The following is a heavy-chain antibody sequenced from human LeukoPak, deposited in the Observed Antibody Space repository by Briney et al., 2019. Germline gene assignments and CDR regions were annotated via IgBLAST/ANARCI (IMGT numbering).Heavy chain of an antibody. CDR1: GNTLTELS. D-gene: IGHD4-17*01. V-gene: IGHV1-24*01. CDR2: VDPRDGET. Sequence: ASVKVSRKVSGNTLTELSMHWVRQAPGKGLEWMGGVDPRDGETFYAQKFQGRVTMTEDTSTNAAYMELSSLRSEETAIYYCATFIPRPNDYGDYLYYYYGMDVWGQGTTVTVSS. J-gene: IGHJ6*02. CDR3: ATFIPRPNDYGDYLYYYYGMDV.